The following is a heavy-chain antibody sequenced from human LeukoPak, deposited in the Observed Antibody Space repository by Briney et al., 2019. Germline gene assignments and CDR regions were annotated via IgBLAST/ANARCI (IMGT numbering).Heavy chain of an antibody. V-gene: IGHV4-59*01. CDR3: ARVGETYGDFDY. CDR2: IYYSGST. D-gene: IGHD4-17*01. J-gene: IGHJ4*02. CDR1: GGSISSYY. Sequence: SETLSLTCTVSGGSISSYYWSWIRQPPGKGLEWIGYIYYSGSTNYNPSLKSRVTISVDTSKNQFSLKLSSVTAADTAVYYCARVGETYGDFDYWGQGTLVTVSS.